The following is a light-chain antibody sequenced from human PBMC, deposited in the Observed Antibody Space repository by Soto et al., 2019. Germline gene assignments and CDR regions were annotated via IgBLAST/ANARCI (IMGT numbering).Light chain of an antibody. CDR2: DVS. Sequence: QPASVSGSPGLSIAISCTGTSRDVGGYNSVSWYQQQPGKVPKLMIYDVSNRPSGVSNRFSGSKSGNTASLTISGLQAEDEGDYYCSSYTTGGSYVFGTGTKLTVL. J-gene: IGLJ1*01. CDR3: SSYTTGGSYV. CDR1: SRDVGGYNS. V-gene: IGLV2-14*01.